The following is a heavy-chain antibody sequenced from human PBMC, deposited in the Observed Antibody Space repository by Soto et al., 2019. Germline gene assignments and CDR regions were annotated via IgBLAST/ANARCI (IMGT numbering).Heavy chain of an antibody. V-gene: IGHV2-26*01. J-gene: IGHJ4*02. CDR2: IFSNDEK. Sequence: QVTLKESGPVLVKPAETLTLTCTVSGFSLSNARMGVSWIRQPPGKALEWLSHIFSNDEKSYSTSLKSRLTISKETSKSQVVLTMTNMDPVDTATYYCARHGRGVGARPLDYWGQGTLVTVSS. D-gene: IGHD1-26*01. CDR1: GFSLSNARMG. CDR3: ARHGRGVGARPLDY.